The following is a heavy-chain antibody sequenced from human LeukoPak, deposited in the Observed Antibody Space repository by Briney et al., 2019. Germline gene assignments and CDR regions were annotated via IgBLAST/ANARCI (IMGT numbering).Heavy chain of an antibody. J-gene: IGHJ5*02. Sequence: GASVKVSCKVSGYTLTELSMHWVRQAPGKGLEWMGGFDPEDGGTIYAQKFQGRVTMTEDTSTDTAYMELSSLRSEDTAVYYCATAKGGYGRWFDPWGQGTLVTVSS. CDR1: GYTLTELS. CDR2: FDPEDGGT. D-gene: IGHD1-26*01. CDR3: ATAKGGYGRWFDP. V-gene: IGHV1-24*01.